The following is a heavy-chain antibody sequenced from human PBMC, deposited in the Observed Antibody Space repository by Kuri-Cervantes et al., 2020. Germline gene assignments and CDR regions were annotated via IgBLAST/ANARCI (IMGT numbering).Heavy chain of an antibody. CDR1: GFTFRSHG. D-gene: IGHD1-14*01. CDR2: IWLDGSLN. Sequence: GGSLRLSYAASGFTFRSHGMYWVRQAPGKGLEWVAVIWLDGSLNFYADSVKGRFTISRNNSENTGSLQMNSLRVEDTAVYYCARGAGSNHNYMDVWGRGATVTVSS. V-gene: IGHV3-33*07. CDR3: ARGAGSNHNYMDV. J-gene: IGHJ6*03.